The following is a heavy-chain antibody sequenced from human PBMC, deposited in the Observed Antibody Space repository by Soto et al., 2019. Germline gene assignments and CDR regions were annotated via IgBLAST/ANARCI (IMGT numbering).Heavy chain of an antibody. CDR3: ARHDYGGFGL. J-gene: IGHJ4*02. V-gene: IGHV4-39*01. CDR2: IYYSGST. D-gene: IGHD4-17*01. CDR1: GGSISRSSYY. Sequence: PSETLCLTCTVSGGSISRSSYYWGWIRQPPGKGLEWIGSIYYSGSTYYNPSLKSRVTVSVDTSKNQFSLKLSSVTAADTAVYYCARHDYGGFGLWGQGTLVTVSS.